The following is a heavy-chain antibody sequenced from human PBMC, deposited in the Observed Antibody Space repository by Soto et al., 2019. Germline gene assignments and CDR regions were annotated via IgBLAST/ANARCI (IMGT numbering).Heavy chain of an antibody. J-gene: IGHJ4*02. V-gene: IGHV4-30-4*01. CDR3: ARSPKGLGNFDY. Sequence: QVQLQESGPGLVKPSQTLSLTCAVSGASISSGGAYYWSWIRQSPGKGLEWIGYIHYSGSTYYNSSLKSRVTMSVDTAKNRFSLKVSSVTAADTAVYYWARSPKGLGNFDYWGQGTLVTVSS. CDR2: IHYSGST. D-gene: IGHD3-10*01. CDR1: GASISSGGAYY.